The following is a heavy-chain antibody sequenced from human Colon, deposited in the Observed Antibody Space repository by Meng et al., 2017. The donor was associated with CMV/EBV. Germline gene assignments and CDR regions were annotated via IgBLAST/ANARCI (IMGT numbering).Heavy chain of an antibody. CDR1: GDSVSSNSAA. D-gene: IGHD6-13*01. J-gene: IGHJ4*02. Sequence: SQTLSLTCAISGDSVSSNSAAWHWIRQSPSRGLEWLGRAYYRSKWYLDYAVSVKSRIIISPDTSKNQFSLQLSSVTPEDTAMYYCARDPRAAGTGAYFDSWGQGTLVTVSS. CDR2: AYYRSKWYL. V-gene: IGHV6-1*01. CDR3: ARDPRAAGTGAYFDS.